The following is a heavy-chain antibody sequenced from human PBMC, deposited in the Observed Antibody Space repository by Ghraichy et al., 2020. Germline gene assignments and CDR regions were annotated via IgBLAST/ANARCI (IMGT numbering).Heavy chain of an antibody. CDR1: GFTFDDYA. Sequence: SLNISCAASGFTFDDYAMHWVRQAPGKGLEWVSGISWNSGSIGYADSVKGRFTISRDNAKNSLYLQMNSLRAEDTALYYCAKDKAVGGMDVWGQGTTVTVSS. CDR2: ISWNSGSI. J-gene: IGHJ6*02. CDR3: AKDKAVGGMDV. V-gene: IGHV3-9*01. D-gene: IGHD4-23*01.